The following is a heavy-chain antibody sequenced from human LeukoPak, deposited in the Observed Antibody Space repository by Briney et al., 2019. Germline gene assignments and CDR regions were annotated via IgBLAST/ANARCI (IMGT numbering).Heavy chain of an antibody. D-gene: IGHD4-17*01. CDR2: INSDGSSA. V-gene: IGHV3-74*01. CDR3: ARDMTTVTSVYYYYYYMDV. Sequence: GGSLRLSCAASGFTFSSYWMHWVRQAPGKGLVWVSRINSDGSSASYADSVKGRFTISRDNAKNTLYLQMNSLRAEDTAVYYCARDMTTVTSVYYYYYYMDVWGKGTTVTASS. CDR1: GFTFSSYW. J-gene: IGHJ6*03.